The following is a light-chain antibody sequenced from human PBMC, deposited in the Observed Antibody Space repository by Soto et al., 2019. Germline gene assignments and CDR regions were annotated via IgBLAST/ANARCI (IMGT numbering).Light chain of an antibody. Sequence: QSVLTQPPSVSAAPGQKVTISCSGSNSNIGNNYVSWYQQLPGTAPKLLIYDNNRRPSGIPDRFSGSKSGTSATLGITGLQTGDEADYYCGTWDSSLTSVILGGGTKLTVL. J-gene: IGLJ2*01. CDR1: NSNIGNNY. CDR3: GTWDSSLTSVI. CDR2: DNN. V-gene: IGLV1-51*01.